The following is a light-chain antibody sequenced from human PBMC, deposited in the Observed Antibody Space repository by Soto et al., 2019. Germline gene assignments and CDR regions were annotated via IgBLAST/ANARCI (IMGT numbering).Light chain of an antibody. CDR1: SSDVGAYNY. V-gene: IGLV2-11*01. CDR2: GVN. Sequence: QSALPQPRSVSGSPGQSVTISCTGTSSDVGAYNYVSWYQHHPGKAPKLIIYGVNKRPSGVPDRFSGSKSGNTASLTISGLQADDEADFYCCSYGGFTVFGTGTKLTVL. J-gene: IGLJ1*01. CDR3: CSYGGFTV.